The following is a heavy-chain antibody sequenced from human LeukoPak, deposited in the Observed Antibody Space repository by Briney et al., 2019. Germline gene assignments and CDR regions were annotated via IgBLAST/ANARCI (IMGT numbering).Heavy chain of an antibody. J-gene: IGHJ4*02. CDR1: GDSTNTYF. D-gene: IGHD2-2*01. CDR3: ATDAGVVPAAISGFDY. Sequence: PSETLSLTCTISGDSTNTYFWSWIRQPPGKGLEWIGYIYYTGTTNYNPSLKSRVTISVDTSKNQFSLKVSSVTAADTGVYYCATDAGVVPAAISGFDYWGQGTLVTVSS. CDR2: IYYTGTT. V-gene: IGHV4-59*01.